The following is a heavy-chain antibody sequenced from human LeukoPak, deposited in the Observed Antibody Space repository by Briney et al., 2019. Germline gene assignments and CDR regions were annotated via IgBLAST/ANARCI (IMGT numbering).Heavy chain of an antibody. CDR3: ARDLDGDYPTHDY. CDR2: IIPILGIA. J-gene: IGHJ4*02. V-gene: IGHV1-69*04. Sequence: SVKVSCKASGYTFNNYGISWVRQAPGQGLEWMGRIIPILGIANYAQKFQGRVTITADKSTSTAYMELSSLRSEDTAVYYCARDLDGDYPTHDYWGQGTLVTVSS. D-gene: IGHD4-17*01. CDR1: GYTFNNYG.